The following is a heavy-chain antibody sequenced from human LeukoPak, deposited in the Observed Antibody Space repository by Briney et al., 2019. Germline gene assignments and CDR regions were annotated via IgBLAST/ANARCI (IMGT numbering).Heavy chain of an antibody. Sequence: GASVKVSCKASGYSFTSYGISWVRQVPGQGLEWMGWISAYNGNTNYAQKLQGRVTMTTDTSTSTAYMELRSLRSDDTAVYYCARERRPTYSSSQPSDAFDIWGQGTMVTVSS. CDR2: ISAYNGNT. J-gene: IGHJ3*02. CDR3: ARERRPTYSSSQPSDAFDI. V-gene: IGHV1-18*01. CDR1: GYSFTSYG. D-gene: IGHD6-13*01.